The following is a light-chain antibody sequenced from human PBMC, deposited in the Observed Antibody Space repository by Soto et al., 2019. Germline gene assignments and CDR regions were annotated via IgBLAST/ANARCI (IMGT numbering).Light chain of an antibody. CDR1: QSVSTY. Sequence: ETVLTQSPATLSLSPGERATLSCRASQSVSTYLAWYQQKPGQAPRLLIYDASNRATGIPPRFSGSGSGTDFTLTISSLEPEDFAVYYCQQRSNCPLTFGGGTKVEIK. CDR2: DAS. CDR3: QQRSNCPLT. J-gene: IGKJ4*01. V-gene: IGKV3-11*01.